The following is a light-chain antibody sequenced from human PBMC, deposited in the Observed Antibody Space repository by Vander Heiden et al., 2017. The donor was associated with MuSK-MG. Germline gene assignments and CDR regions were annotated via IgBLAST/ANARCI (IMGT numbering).Light chain of an antibody. CDR2: DSS. V-gene: IGKV3-11*01. J-gene: IGKJ4*01. CDR1: KSVSSY. Sequence: DIVLTQSPATLSLPQGERATLSCRASKSVSSYLAWYQQKPGQAPRLLIYDSSNGATILPARFSGSWSGTDFTLTISSLAPEDLAVHYCQQRGYLLTFGGGTKVEIK. CDR3: QQRGYLLT.